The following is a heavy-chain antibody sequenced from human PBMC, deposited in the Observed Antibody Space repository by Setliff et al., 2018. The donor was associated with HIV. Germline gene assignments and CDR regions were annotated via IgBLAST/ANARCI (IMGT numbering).Heavy chain of an antibody. D-gene: IGHD3-22*01. CDR1: GYTFTSYG. J-gene: IGHJ4*02. V-gene: IGHV7-4-1*02. CDR3: ARDGYYYDSSGHLAYYFDY. CDR2: INTYPGNP. Sequence: ASVKVSCKASGYTFTSYGMSWVRQAPGQGLEWMGWINTYPGNPTYAQDFTGRFVFSLDTSVSTAYLQISSLKAEDIAVYYCARDGYYYDSSGHLAYYFDYWGQGTLVTVSS.